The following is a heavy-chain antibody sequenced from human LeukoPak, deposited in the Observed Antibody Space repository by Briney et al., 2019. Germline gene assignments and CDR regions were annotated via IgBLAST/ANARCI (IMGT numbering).Heavy chain of an antibody. D-gene: IGHD3-10*02. CDR2: ISSSSSYI. Sequence: PGGSLRLSCAASVVTFSIYSMNWVRQAPGKGLEWVSSISSSSSYIYYADSVKGRFTISRDNAKNSLYLQMNSLRAEDTAVYYCARWPLFGELLLYYYYYGMDVWGQGTTVTVSS. J-gene: IGHJ6*02. CDR3: ARWPLFGELLLYYYYYGMDV. CDR1: VVTFSIYS. V-gene: IGHV3-21*01.